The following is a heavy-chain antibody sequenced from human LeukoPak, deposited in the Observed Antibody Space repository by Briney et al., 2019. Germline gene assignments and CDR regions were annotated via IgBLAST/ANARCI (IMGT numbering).Heavy chain of an antibody. CDR2: SHYSGDT. J-gene: IGHJ6*03. CDR3: AKGEYSRTSYYHYYMDV. Sequence: SETLSLTCTVSGVSIYSHDWSWIRQSPGKGLEWLGYSHYSGDTRYNPSLKNRVTKSLDTSKNQFSLRLSSVTAADTAVYFCAKGEYSRTSYYHYYMDVWGKGTTVTVSS. D-gene: IGHD6-6*01. CDR1: GVSIYSHD. V-gene: IGHV4-59*11.